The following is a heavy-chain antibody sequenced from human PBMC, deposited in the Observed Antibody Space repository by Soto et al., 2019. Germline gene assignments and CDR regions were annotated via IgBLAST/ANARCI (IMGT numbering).Heavy chain of an antibody. J-gene: IGHJ6*02. CDR2: IYYSGGT. D-gene: IGHD1-26*01. Sequence: PSESLSLTCTVSGGSISSSSYYWGWIRQPPGKGLEWIGSIYYSGGTYYNPSLKSRVTISVDTSKNQFSLKLSSVTAADTAVYYCARYVVGAQGVYYYGMDVWGQGTTVTVSS. V-gene: IGHV4-39*01. CDR3: ARYVVGAQGVYYYGMDV. CDR1: GGSISSSSYY.